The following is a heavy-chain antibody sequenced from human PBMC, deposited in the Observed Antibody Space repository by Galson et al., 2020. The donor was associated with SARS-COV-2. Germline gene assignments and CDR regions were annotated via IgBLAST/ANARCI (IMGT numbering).Heavy chain of an antibody. CDR2: IFYGGST. Sequence: ETSETLSLTCTVSGGSISSDTYYWDWIRQPPGKGLEWIGTIFYGGSTFYNPSLKSRVTISVDTSKNQFSLKPNSVTAADTAMYYCARTEWELLSPSDYWGQGILVTVSS. CDR3: ARTEWELLSPSDY. CDR1: GGSISSDTYY. J-gene: IGHJ4*02. V-gene: IGHV4-39*01. D-gene: IGHD1-26*01.